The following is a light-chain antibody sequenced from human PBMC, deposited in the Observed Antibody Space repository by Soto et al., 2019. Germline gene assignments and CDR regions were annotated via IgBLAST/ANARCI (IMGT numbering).Light chain of an antibody. CDR2: GXS. CDR1: QSVVDDY. CDR3: HQYGIATIT. V-gene: IGKV3-20*01. J-gene: IGKJ5*01. Sequence: LRLSHGERATLFXRASQSVVDDYLVWYRQEPGXAPRLXXYGXSNRATGIPDRFSGSGSGTDFTLTISRLEPEDFAVYYCHQYGIATITFGQGTRLDIK.